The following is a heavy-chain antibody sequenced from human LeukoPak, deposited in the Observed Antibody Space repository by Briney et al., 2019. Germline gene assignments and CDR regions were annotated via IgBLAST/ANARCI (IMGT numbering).Heavy chain of an antibody. V-gene: IGHV3-30*18. CDR2: ISYDGSNK. D-gene: IGHD1-26*01. CDR1: GFTFSSYG. CDR3: AKGVWELRAFDY. J-gene: IGHJ4*02. Sequence: GGSLRLSCAASGFTFSSYGMHWVRQAPGKGLEWVAVISYDGSNKYYADSVKGRFTISRDNSKNTLYLQMNSLRAEDTAVYYCAKGVWELRAFDYWGQGTLVTVSS.